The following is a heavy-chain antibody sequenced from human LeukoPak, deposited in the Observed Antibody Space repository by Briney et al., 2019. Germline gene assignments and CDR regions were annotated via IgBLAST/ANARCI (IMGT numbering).Heavy chain of an antibody. V-gene: IGHV3-9*01. CDR2: ISRNSGSI. CDR1: GFTFDDYA. D-gene: IGHD2-2*01. J-gene: IGHJ4*02. Sequence: GGSLRLSCAASGFTFDDYAMHWVRQAPGKGLEWVSGISRNSGSIGHADSVKGRFTISRDNAKNSLYLQMNSLRAEDTAVYYCAKDRRGCTGTSCYYRFDYWGQGTLVTVSS. CDR3: AKDRRGCTGTSCYYRFDY.